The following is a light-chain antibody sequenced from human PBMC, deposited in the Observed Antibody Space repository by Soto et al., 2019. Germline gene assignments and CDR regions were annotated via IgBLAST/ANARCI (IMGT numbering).Light chain of an antibody. CDR1: SSDVGSYNL. CDR3: CSYAGSSTYV. V-gene: IGLV2-23*02. J-gene: IGLJ1*01. Sequence: QSALTQPASVSGSPGQSITISCTGTSSDVGSYNLVSWYQQHPGKAPKVMIYEVSKRPSGVPNRFSGSKSGNTASLTISGFQAEDEADYYCCSYAGSSTYVFGTGTKAPS. CDR2: EVS.